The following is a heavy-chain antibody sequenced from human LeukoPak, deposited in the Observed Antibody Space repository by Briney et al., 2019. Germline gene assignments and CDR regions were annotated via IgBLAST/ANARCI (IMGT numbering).Heavy chain of an antibody. V-gene: IGHV1-18*04. Sequence: ASVKVSCKASVYTFTGYYMHWVRQAPGQGLEWMGWISAYNGNTNYAQKLQGRVTMTTDTSTSTAYMELRSLRSDDTAVYYCARGYDFWSGYYTGMVDYFDYWGQGTLVTVSS. J-gene: IGHJ4*02. CDR3: ARGYDFWSGYYTGMVDYFDY. D-gene: IGHD3-3*01. CDR1: VYTFTGYY. CDR2: ISAYNGNT.